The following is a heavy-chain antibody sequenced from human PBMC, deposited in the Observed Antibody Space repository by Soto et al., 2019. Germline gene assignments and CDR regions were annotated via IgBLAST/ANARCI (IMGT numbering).Heavy chain of an antibody. Sequence: PSETLSLTCTVSGGSISSYYWSWIRQPPGKGLEWIGYIYYSGSTNYNPSLKSRVTISVDTSKNQFSLKLSSVTAADTAVYYCARDSQLVVLDHYYYYYGMDVWGQGTTVTSP. CDR2: IYYSGST. J-gene: IGHJ6*02. CDR1: GGSISSYY. CDR3: ARDSQLVVLDHYYYYYGMDV. V-gene: IGHV4-59*01. D-gene: IGHD6-6*01.